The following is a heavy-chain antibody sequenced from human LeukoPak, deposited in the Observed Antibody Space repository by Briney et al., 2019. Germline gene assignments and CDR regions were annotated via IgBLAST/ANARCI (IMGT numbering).Heavy chain of an antibody. D-gene: IGHD4-17*01. CDR1: GGSISSYY. CDR2: IYYSGST. J-gene: IGHJ5*02. Sequence: SETLSLTCTVSGGSISSYYWSWIRQPPGKGLEWIGYIYYSGSTNYNPSLKSRVTISVDTSKNQFSLKLSSVTAADTAVYYCATRTVTDGGNNWFDPWGQGTLVTVSS. CDR3: ATRTVTDGGNNWFDP. V-gene: IGHV4-59*01.